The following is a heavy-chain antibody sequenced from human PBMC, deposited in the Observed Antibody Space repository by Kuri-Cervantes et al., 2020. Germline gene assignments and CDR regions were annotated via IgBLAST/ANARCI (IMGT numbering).Heavy chain of an antibody. D-gene: IGHD6-19*01. CDR2: MNPNSGNT. CDR1: GYTFTSYD. Sequence: ASVKVSCKASGYTFTSYDINWVRQATGQGLEWMGWMNPNSGNTGYAQKFQGRVTMTRNTSISTAYMELSSLRSEDTAVYYCASIWGGYSSVYLYFDLWGRGTLVTVSS. J-gene: IGHJ2*01. V-gene: IGHV1-8*01. CDR3: ASIWGGYSSVYLYFDL.